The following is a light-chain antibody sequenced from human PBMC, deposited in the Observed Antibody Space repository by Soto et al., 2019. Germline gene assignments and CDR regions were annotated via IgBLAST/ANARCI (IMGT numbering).Light chain of an antibody. CDR1: SSDVGRYNY. Sequence: QSALAQPASVSGSPGQSITISCTGTSSDVGRYNYVSWFQQHPGKAPKLMIYDVSNWPSGVSDRFSGSKSGNTASLTISGLQAEDEADYYCSSFTSSSTFVFGTGTMLTVL. CDR2: DVS. V-gene: IGLV2-14*01. J-gene: IGLJ1*01. CDR3: SSFTSSSTFV.